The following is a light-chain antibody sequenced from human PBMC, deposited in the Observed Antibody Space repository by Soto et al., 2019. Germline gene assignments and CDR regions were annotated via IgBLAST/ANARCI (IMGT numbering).Light chain of an antibody. V-gene: IGLV2-14*01. CDR1: SSDIGGYNY. CDR3: SSSTASDPLV. Sequence: QSALTQPASVSGSPGQSITISCTGSSSDIGGYNYVSWYQQFPGKAPKLLIYEVSSRPSGVSYRFSGSKFGNTASLTISGLQADDEAHYYCSSSTASDPLVFGGGTKLTVL. J-gene: IGLJ2*01. CDR2: EVS.